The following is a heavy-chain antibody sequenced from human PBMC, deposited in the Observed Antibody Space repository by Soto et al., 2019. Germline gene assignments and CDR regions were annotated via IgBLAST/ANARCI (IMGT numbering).Heavy chain of an antibody. Sequence: QVQLVQSGAEVKEPGSSVKVSCRPTGDPFNTYAFIWCRQALGKELEWMGRFSPLFSTTNYAQKFQGRVTIGADELTTIVYLEVSNLESEDTAMYYCAASSSVAAAGYFKFWGQGTLVTVSP. CDR3: AASSSVAAAGYFKF. CDR2: FSPLFSTT. CDR1: GDPFNTYA. V-gene: IGHV1-69*01. J-gene: IGHJ4*02. D-gene: IGHD6-13*01.